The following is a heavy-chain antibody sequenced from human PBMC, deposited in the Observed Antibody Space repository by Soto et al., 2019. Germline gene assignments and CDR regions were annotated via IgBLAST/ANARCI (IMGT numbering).Heavy chain of an antibody. CDR1: GYTLTELS. CDR2: FDPEDGET. J-gene: IGHJ4*02. Sequence: APAKVSCKVSGYTLTELSMHWVRQAPGKGLEWMGGFDPEDGETIYAQKFQGRVTMTEDTSTDTAYMELSSLRSEDTAVYYCATNLVDTATGDYWGQGTLVTVSS. D-gene: IGHD5-18*01. V-gene: IGHV1-24*01. CDR3: ATNLVDTATGDY.